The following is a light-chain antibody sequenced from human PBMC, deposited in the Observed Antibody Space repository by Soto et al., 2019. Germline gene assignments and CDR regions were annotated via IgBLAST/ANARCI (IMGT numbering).Light chain of an antibody. CDR1: QGISSY. Sequence: AIPMTPSPSSPSASTGDRGTITCRASQGISSYLAWYQQKPGKAPKLLIYAASTLQSGVPSRFSGSGSGTDFTLTISCLQSEDFATYYCQQYYSYPRTFGQGTKVDIK. CDR2: AAS. J-gene: IGKJ1*01. CDR3: QQYYSYPRT. V-gene: IGKV1-8*01.